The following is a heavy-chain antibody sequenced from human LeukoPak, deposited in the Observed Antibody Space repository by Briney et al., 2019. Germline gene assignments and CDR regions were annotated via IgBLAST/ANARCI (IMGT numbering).Heavy chain of an antibody. CDR2: IIPIFGTA. J-gene: IGHJ5*02. CDR3: ARMTTSYWFDP. CDR1: GGTFSSYA. Sequence: SVKVSCKASGGTFSSYAISWVRQAPGQGLEWMGGIIPIFGTANYAQKFQGRVTITADKSTSTAYMELSSLRSEDTAVYYCARMTTSYWFDPWGQGTLSPSPQ. D-gene: IGHD1-1*01. V-gene: IGHV1-69*06.